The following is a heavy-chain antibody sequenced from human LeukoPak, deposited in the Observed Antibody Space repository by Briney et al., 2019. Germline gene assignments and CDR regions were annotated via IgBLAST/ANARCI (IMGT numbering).Heavy chain of an antibody. J-gene: IGHJ4*02. CDR2: ISSSGSTI. CDR1: GFTFSDYY. Sequence: GGSLRLSCAASGFTFSDYYMSWIRQAPGKGLEWVSYISSSGSTIYYADSAKGRFTISRDNAKNSLYLQMNSLRAEDTAVYYCARDLFLEWLLDYWGQGTLVTVSS. D-gene: IGHD3-3*01. V-gene: IGHV3-11*01. CDR3: ARDLFLEWLLDY.